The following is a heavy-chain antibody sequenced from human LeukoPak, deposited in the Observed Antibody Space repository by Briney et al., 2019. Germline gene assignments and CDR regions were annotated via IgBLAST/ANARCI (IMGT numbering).Heavy chain of an antibody. CDR3: ARIRIVGATEFDY. Sequence: ASVKVSCKAPGYTFTSYYMHWVRQAPGQGLEWMGIINPSGGSTSYAQKFQGRVTVTRDTSTSTVYMELSSLRSEDTAVYYCARIRIVGATEFDYWGQGTLVAVSS. D-gene: IGHD1-26*01. J-gene: IGHJ4*02. CDR1: GYTFTSYY. CDR2: INPSGGST. V-gene: IGHV1-46*01.